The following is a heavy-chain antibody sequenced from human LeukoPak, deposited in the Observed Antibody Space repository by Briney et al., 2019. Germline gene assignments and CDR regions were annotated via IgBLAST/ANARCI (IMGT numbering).Heavy chain of an antibody. CDR2: VIPIFGTT. Sequence: SVKVSCKASGGTFNTYTISWVRQAPGQGLEWMGGVIPIFGTTKYAQKFQGRVTITADEPTTTTYMELSSLTSEDTAAYYYAGGLQGMATIVDAFDIWGQGTKVTVSS. V-gene: IGHV1-69*13. CDR3: AGGLQGMATIVDAFDI. CDR1: GGTFNTYT. D-gene: IGHD5-24*01. J-gene: IGHJ3*02.